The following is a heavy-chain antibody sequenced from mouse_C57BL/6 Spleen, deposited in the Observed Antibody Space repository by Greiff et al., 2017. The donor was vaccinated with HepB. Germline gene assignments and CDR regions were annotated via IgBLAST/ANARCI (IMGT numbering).Heavy chain of an antibody. V-gene: IGHV1-22*01. CDR1: GYTFTDYN. CDR3: ARDLPYYFDY. D-gene: IGHD5-1*01. Sequence: VQLKESGPELVKPGASVKMSCKASGYTFTDYNMHWVKQSHGKSLEWIGYINPNNGGTSYNQKFKGKATLTVNKSSSTAYMELRSLTSEDSAVYYCARDLPYYFDYWGQGTTLTVSS. CDR2: INPNNGGT. J-gene: IGHJ2*01.